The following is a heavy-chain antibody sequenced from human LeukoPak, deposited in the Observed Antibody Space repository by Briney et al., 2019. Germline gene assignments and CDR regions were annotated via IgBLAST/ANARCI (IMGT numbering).Heavy chain of an antibody. Sequence: GGSLRLSCAASGFSFSTYAMNWVRQAPGKRLEWVSSITATGRDTYYALSVKGRITISRDNSRNTLYLQMNSLRADDTALYYCAKNGDRGAYCSGGSCYPYYYYYIDVWGKGTTVTISS. CDR2: ITATGRDT. V-gene: IGHV3-23*01. J-gene: IGHJ6*03. CDR3: AKNGDRGAYCSGGSCYPYYYYYIDV. D-gene: IGHD2-15*01. CDR1: GFSFSTYA.